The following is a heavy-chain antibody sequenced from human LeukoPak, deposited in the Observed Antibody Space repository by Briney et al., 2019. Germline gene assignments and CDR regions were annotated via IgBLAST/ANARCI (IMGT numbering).Heavy chain of an antibody. Sequence: GGSLRLSCAASGFTFSSYWMSWVRQAPGKGLECVANIKQDGSEKYYVDSVKGRFTISRDNAKNSLYLQMNSLRAEDTAVYYCARDGRGQWLVIDYWGQGTLVTVSS. V-gene: IGHV3-7*01. J-gene: IGHJ4*02. CDR2: IKQDGSEK. D-gene: IGHD6-19*01. CDR1: GFTFSSYW. CDR3: ARDGRGQWLVIDY.